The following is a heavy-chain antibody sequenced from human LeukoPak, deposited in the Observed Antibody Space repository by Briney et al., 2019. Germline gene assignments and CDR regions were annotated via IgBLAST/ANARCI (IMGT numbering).Heavy chain of an antibody. Sequence: GGSLRLSCTGSGFTFSNYVMSWVRQAPGKRLEWVSGISDSGDDTDYADSVKGRFTISRDNSKNTLFLQVNSLRVEDTAVYYCTRVIVAVPGYFDYFDFWGQGALVTVSS. CDR3: TRVIVAVPGYFDYFDF. CDR1: GFTFSNYV. CDR2: ISDSGDDT. V-gene: IGHV3-23*01. D-gene: IGHD6-19*01. J-gene: IGHJ4*02.